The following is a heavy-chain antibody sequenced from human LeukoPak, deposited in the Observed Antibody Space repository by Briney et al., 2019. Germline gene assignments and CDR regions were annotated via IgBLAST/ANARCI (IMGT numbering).Heavy chain of an antibody. Sequence: KSSGSLTLSCAASGFTFSDYYMSWIRQAPGKGLEWVSYISSSGSTIYYADSVQGRCRIYRDNAKNSLYLQMNSLRAEDTAVYYCARDSDVVPAYYFDYWGQGTLVTVSS. CDR1: GFTFSDYY. CDR2: ISSSGSTI. V-gene: IGHV3-11*04. J-gene: IGHJ4*02. D-gene: IGHD2-2*01. CDR3: ARDSDVVPAYYFDY.